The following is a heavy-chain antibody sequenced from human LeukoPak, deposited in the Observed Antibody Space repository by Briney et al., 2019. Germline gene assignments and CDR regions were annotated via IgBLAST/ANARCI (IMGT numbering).Heavy chain of an antibody. CDR1: GYTFTSYY. CDR2: INPSGGST. Sequence: ASVKVSCKASGYTFTSYYMHWVRQAPGQGLEWMGIINPSGGSTSYAQKFQGRVTMTRDTSTSTVYMELSSLRSEDTAVYYCARDSDGDYYGSGSWFDPWGQGTLVTVSS. CDR3: ARDSDGDYYGSGSWFDP. D-gene: IGHD3-10*01. V-gene: IGHV1-46*01. J-gene: IGHJ5*02.